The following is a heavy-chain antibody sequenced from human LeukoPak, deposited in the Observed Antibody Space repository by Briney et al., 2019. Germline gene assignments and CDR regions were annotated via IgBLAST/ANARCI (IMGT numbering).Heavy chain of an antibody. CDR1: GYSISSGYY. CDR3: AREEMGVPAANPHYYYYYMDV. D-gene: IGHD2-2*01. Sequence: PSETLSLTCTVSGYSISSGYYWGWIRQPPGKGLEWIGSIYHSGSTYYNPSLKSRVTISVDTSKNQFSLKLSSVTAADTAVYYCAREEMGVPAANPHYYYYYMDVWGKGTTVTVSS. V-gene: IGHV4-38-2*02. CDR2: IYHSGST. J-gene: IGHJ6*03.